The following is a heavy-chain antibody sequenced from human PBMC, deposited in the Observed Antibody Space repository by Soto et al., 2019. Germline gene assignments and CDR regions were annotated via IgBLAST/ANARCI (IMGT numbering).Heavy chain of an antibody. CDR1: AYTFTSYD. D-gene: IGHD7-27*01. V-gene: IGHV1-8*01. Sequence: QVQLVQSGAEVKKPGASVKVSGKAAAYTFTSYDINWVRQATGQDFEWMGWMNPNNGNTAYAQKFQGIVTMTRDTSKSTAFMELSSLTSDDRGVYYCARGPRNWGVDYWGQGTLVTVSP. CDR2: MNPNNGNT. J-gene: IGHJ4*02. CDR3: ARGPRNWGVDY.